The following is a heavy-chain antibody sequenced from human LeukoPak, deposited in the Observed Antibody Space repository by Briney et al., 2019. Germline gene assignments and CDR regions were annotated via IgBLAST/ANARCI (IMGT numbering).Heavy chain of an antibody. CDR1: GYTFTGYY. V-gene: IGHV1-2*02. CDR3: ARSPHILTGENFDF. CDR2: INPNSGGT. J-gene: IGHJ4*02. Sequence: PRASVKVSCKASGYTFTGYYMHWVRQAPGQGLEWMGWINPNSGGTNYAQKFQDRVSMTRDTSISTAYMQLSRLRSDDTAVYYCARSPHILTGENFDFWGQGTLLTVSS. D-gene: IGHD3-9*01.